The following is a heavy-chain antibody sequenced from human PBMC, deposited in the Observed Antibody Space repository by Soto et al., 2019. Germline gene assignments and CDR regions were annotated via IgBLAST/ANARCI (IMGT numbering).Heavy chain of an antibody. CDR3: ARDGGTLGDFDY. J-gene: IGHJ4*02. CDR1: GGSVSSGSYY. Sequence: QVQLQESGPGLVKPSETLSLTCTVSGGSVSSGSYYWSWIRQPPGKGLEWIGYIYYIGSTKYNPSLKSRVTISVDRSKNQFSLKLSSVTAADTAVYYCARDGGTLGDFDYWGQGTLVTVSS. CDR2: IYYIGST. V-gene: IGHV4-61*01. D-gene: IGHD3-16*01.